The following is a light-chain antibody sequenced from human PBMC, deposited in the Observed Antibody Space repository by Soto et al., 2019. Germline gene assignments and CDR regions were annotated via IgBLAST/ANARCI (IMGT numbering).Light chain of an antibody. Sequence: EIVLTQSPATLSLSPGERATLSCRASQGVSSYLAWYQHKPGQAPRLLIYDASNRATGIPARFSGSGSGTDFTLTISSLEPEDFAVYYCQQRSNWPSFGGGTKVEIK. CDR3: QQRSNWPS. V-gene: IGKV3-11*01. CDR1: QGVSSY. J-gene: IGKJ4*01. CDR2: DAS.